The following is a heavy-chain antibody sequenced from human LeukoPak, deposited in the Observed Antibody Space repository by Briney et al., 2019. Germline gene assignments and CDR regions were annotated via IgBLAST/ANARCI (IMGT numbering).Heavy chain of an antibody. D-gene: IGHD2-15*01. J-gene: IGHJ2*01. Sequence: PGGSLRLSCAASGFTFSSYAMSWVRQAPGKGLEWVSAISGSGGSTYYADSVKGRFTISRDNSKNTLYLQMNSLRAEDTAVYYCAKGRLVVAAHPGWYFDLWGRGTLSPSPQ. CDR2: ISGSGGST. V-gene: IGHV3-23*01. CDR1: GFTFSSYA. CDR3: AKGRLVVAAHPGWYFDL.